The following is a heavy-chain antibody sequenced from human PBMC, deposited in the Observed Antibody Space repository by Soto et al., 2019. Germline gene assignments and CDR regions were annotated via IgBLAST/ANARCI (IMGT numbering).Heavy chain of an antibody. D-gene: IGHD2-15*01. CDR2: IWYDGGNK. CDR3: ARSTFCSGGRCYSVYFDY. Sequence: PGGSLRLSCAASGFTFSSYGMHWVRQAPGKGLEWVAVIWYDGGNKYYADSVKGRFTISRDNYKNTLYLQMNSLRAEDTALYYCARSTFCSGGRCYSVYFDYWGQGTLVTVSS. J-gene: IGHJ4*02. CDR1: GFTFSSYG. V-gene: IGHV3-33*01.